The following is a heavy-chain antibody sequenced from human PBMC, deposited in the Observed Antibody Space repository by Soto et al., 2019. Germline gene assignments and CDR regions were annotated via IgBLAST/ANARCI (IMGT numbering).Heavy chain of an antibody. CDR2: IYSSGST. CDR1: GGAISGYY. J-gene: IGHJ5*02. Sequence: ASETLSLTCTVTGGAISGYYWTWIRQSDGEGLEWIGRIYSSGSTNYNPSLKSRVTISLDTSMNYFSLRLSSLTAADTAVYYCARGKRFSDWSDPWCQGTLATVFS. V-gene: IGHV4-4*07. D-gene: IGHD3-3*01. CDR3: ARGKRFSDWSDP.